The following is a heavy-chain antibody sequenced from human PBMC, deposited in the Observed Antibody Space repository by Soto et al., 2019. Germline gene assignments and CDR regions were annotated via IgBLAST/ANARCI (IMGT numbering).Heavy chain of an antibody. CDR3: ARHRYSYGVYYFDY. CDR2: IYYSGST. Sequence: SETLSLTCIVSGGSISNYYWSWIRQPPGKGLEWIGYIYYSGSTNNNPSLTSRVTISVDTSKNQFSLKLSSVTAADTAVYYCARHRYSYGVYYFDYWGQGTLVTVSS. CDR1: GGSISNYY. D-gene: IGHD5-18*01. V-gene: IGHV4-59*08. J-gene: IGHJ4*02.